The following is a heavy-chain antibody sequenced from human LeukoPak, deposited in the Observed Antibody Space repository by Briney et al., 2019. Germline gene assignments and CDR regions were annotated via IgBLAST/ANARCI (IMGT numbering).Heavy chain of an antibody. CDR2: INPNSGGT. CDR1: GYTFTGYY. J-gene: IGHJ4*02. V-gene: IGHV1-2*04. D-gene: IGHD3-10*01. CDR3: ARAQNTMVWGVSFDY. Sequence: ASVKVSCKASGYTFTGYYMHWVRQAPGQGLEWMGWINPNSGGTNYAQKFQGWVTMTRDTSISTAYMELSRLRSDDTAVYYCARAQNTMVWGVSFDYWGQGTLVTVSS.